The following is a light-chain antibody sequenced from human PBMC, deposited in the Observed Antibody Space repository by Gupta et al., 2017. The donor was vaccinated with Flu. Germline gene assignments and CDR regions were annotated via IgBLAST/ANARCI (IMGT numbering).Light chain of an antibody. CDR1: QSVSSN. Sequence: ELVMTQSPATLSVSPGERATLSCRASQSVSSNLAWYQQRPGQAPRLLIYGASTRATGVPARFSGSGSGTEFTLTINSLQSEDFAVYSCQQYNDWPRTFGQGTKVEIK. CDR3: QQYNDWPRT. V-gene: IGKV3-15*01. CDR2: GAS. J-gene: IGKJ1*01.